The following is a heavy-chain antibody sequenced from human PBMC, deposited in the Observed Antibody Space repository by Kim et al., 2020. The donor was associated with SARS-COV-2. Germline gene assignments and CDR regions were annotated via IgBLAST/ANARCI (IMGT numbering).Heavy chain of an antibody. CDR3: AREYCGGDCYQGAYYYYGMDV. D-gene: IGHD2-21*02. J-gene: IGHJ6*02. CDR2: ISSSSSYI. V-gene: IGHV3-21*01. Sequence: GGSLRLSCAASGFTFSSYSMNWVRQAPGKGLEWVSSISSSSSYIYYADSVKGRFTISRDNAKNSLYLQMNSLRAEETAVYYCAREYCGGDCYQGAYYYYGMDVWGQGTTVTVSS. CDR1: GFTFSSYS.